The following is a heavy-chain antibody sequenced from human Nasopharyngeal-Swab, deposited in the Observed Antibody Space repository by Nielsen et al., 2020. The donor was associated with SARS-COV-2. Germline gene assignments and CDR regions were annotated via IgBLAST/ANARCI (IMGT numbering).Heavy chain of an antibody. Sequence: PGKGLEWIGYIYYSGSTYYNPSLKSRVTISVDTSKNQFSLKLSSVTAADTAVYYCARGDILTGSQAAFDIWGQGTMVTVSS. CDR2: IYYSGST. CDR3: ARGDILTGSQAAFDI. V-gene: IGHV4-59*13. D-gene: IGHD3-9*01. J-gene: IGHJ3*02.